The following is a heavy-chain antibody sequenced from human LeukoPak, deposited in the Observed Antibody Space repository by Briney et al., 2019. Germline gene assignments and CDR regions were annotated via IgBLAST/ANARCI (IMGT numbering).Heavy chain of an antibody. D-gene: IGHD1-26*01. CDR2: INPNTGGT. J-gene: IGHJ4*02. V-gene: IGHV1-2*02. Sequence: GASVKVSCKASGYTFTDYYMHWGRQAPGQGLEWMGWINPNTGGTIYAQKFQGRVIMTRDTSISTAYMELSRVRSDDTAVYYCARDRYSGSYQPFDYWGQGTLVTVSS. CDR1: GYTFTDYY. CDR3: ARDRYSGSYQPFDY.